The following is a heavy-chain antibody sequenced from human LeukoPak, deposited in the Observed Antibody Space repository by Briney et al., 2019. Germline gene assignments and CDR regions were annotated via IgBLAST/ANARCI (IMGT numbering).Heavy chain of an antibody. CDR3: AVNLMTTVMYNWFDP. Sequence: GASVKVSXKASGYTFTSYDINWVRQATGQGLEWMGWMNPNSGNTGYAQKFQGRVTMTRNTSISTAYMELSSLRSEGTAMYYCAVNLMTTVMYNWFDPWSQGTLVTVSS. CDR1: GYTFTSYD. CDR2: MNPNSGNT. V-gene: IGHV1-8*01. J-gene: IGHJ5*02. D-gene: IGHD4-17*01.